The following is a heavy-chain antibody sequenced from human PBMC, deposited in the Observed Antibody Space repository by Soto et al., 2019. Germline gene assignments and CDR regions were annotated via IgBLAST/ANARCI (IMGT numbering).Heavy chain of an antibody. CDR2: ITSSSSYI. V-gene: IGHV3-21*01. D-gene: IGHD6-19*01. CDR1: GFTFSSYT. CDR3: ARESIAVAGTASYGMDV. J-gene: IGHJ6*02. Sequence: GGSLRLSCAASGFTFSSYTMNWVRQAPGKGLEWVSSITSSSSYIYYADSVKGRFTISRDNAKNSLYLQMNSLRAEDTAVYYCARESIAVAGTASYGMDVWGQGTTVTVS.